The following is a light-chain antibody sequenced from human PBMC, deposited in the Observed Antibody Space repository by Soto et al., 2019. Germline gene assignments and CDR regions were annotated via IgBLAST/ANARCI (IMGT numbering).Light chain of an antibody. CDR2: EVF. J-gene: IGLJ2*01. Sequence: QSALTQPASVSGSPGQSITISCSGSPRDIGDFNYVSWYQQHPGKAPKLIIYEVFNRPSGISDRFSGSKSGNTASLTISGLQADDEADYYCLSHVKTDDSFPNTSIREFGGGTKLTVL. CDR3: LSHVKTDDSFPNTSIRE. CDR1: PRDIGDFNY. V-gene: IGLV2-14*03.